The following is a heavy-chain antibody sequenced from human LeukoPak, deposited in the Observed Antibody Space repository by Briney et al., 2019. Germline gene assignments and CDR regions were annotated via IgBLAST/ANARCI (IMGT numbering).Heavy chain of an antibody. V-gene: IGHV4-39*07. CDR1: GGSISSGSYY. CDR3: TKGRGI. Sequence: PSETLSLTCTVSGGSISSGSYYWSWIRQPPGKGLEWIGEINHSGSTNYNPSLKSRVTISVDTSKNQFSLKLSSVTAADTAVYYCTKGRGIWGQGTLVTVSS. D-gene: IGHD3-10*01. CDR2: INHSGST. J-gene: IGHJ4*02.